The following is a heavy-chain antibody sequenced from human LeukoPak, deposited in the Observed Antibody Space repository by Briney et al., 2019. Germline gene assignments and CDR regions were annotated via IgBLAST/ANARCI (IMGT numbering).Heavy chain of an antibody. V-gene: IGHV3-30*03. Sequence: GGSLRLSCAVSGFTFSSYGMHWVRQAPGKGLEWVAVISYDGSNKYYEDSVKGRFTISRDSSKNTLYLQMNSLRAEDSAVYYCTRETAFDFWGQGTVVTVSS. CDR3: TRETAFDF. J-gene: IGHJ3*01. CDR2: ISYDGSNK. CDR1: GFTFSSYG.